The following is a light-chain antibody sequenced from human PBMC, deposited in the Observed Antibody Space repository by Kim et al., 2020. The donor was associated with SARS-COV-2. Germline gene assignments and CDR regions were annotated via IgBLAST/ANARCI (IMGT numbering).Light chain of an antibody. Sequence: SPGERATLSCRARQSVSSYLAWYQQKPGQAPRLLIYDASNRATGIPARFSGSGSGTDFNLTISSLEPEDFAVYYCQQRSKWPPLTFGGGTKVDIK. CDR3: QQRSKWPPLT. V-gene: IGKV3-11*01. CDR1: QSVSSY. J-gene: IGKJ4*01. CDR2: DAS.